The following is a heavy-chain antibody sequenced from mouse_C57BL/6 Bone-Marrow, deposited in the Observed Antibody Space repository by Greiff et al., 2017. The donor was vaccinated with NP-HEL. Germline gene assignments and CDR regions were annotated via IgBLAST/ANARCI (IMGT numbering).Heavy chain of an antibody. D-gene: IGHD1-1*01. CDR1: GFTFSDYG. J-gene: IGHJ3*01. Sequence: EVKVEESGGGLVQPGGSLKLSCAASGFTFSDYGMAWVRQAPRKGPEWVAFISNLAYSIYYADTVTGRFTISRENAKNTLYLEMSSLRSEDTAMYYCARTYYGTAWFAYWGQGTLVTVSA. CDR2: ISNLAYSI. V-gene: IGHV5-15*04. CDR3: ARTYYGTAWFAY.